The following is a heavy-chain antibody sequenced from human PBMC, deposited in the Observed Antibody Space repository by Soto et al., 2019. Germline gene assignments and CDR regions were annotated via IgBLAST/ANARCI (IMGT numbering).Heavy chain of an antibody. Sequence: PGGSLRLSCAASGFTFSSYAMSWVRQAPGKGLQWVSLISWDGSSPYYADSVKGRFTISRDNSKNSLYLQMNSLRPEDTAFYYCVKDMAYGSGSYYGFDYWGQGTLVTVSS. CDR1: GFTFSSYA. J-gene: IGHJ4*02. V-gene: IGHV3-43D*04. CDR2: ISWDGSSP. CDR3: VKDMAYGSGSYYGFDY. D-gene: IGHD3-10*01.